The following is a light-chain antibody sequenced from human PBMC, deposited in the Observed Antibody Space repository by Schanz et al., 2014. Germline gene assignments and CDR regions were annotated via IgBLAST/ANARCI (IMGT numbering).Light chain of an antibody. Sequence: QSSLTQPASVSGSPGQSITISCTGTSGDIGRYNYVSWYQQHPGKAPKLMIYDVSNRPSGVSNRFSGSKSGNTASLTISGLQADDEAHYHCSSYTSNNTWVFGGGTKLTVL. V-gene: IGLV2-14*01. J-gene: IGLJ3*02. CDR3: SSYTSNNTWV. CDR2: DVS. CDR1: SGDIGRYNY.